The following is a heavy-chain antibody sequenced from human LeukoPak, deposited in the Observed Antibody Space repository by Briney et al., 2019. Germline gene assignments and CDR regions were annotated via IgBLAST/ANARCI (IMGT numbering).Heavy chain of an antibody. D-gene: IGHD6-19*01. CDR3: ARGRSYVRYSSGWYGDDY. CDR1: GVSFSGYY. Sequence: PSETLSLTCAVYGVSFSGYYWSWIRQPPGKGLEWIGEINHSGSTNYNPSLKSRVTISVDTSKNQFSLKLSSVTAADTAVYYCARGRSYVRYSSGWYGDDYWGQGTLVTVSS. V-gene: IGHV4-34*01. J-gene: IGHJ4*02. CDR2: INHSGST.